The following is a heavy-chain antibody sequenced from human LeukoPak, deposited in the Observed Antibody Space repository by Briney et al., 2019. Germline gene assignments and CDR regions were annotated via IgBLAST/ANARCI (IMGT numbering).Heavy chain of an antibody. D-gene: IGHD6-13*01. V-gene: IGHV1-8*02. CDR3: AVGYSSSWYVY. Sequence: ASVKVSCKASGYTFTSYAMNWVRQAPGQGLEWMGWMNPNSGNTGYAQKFQGRVTMTRNTSISTAYMELSSLRSEDTAVYYCAVGYSSSWYVYWGQGTLVTVSS. CDR1: GYTFTSYA. J-gene: IGHJ4*02. CDR2: MNPNSGNT.